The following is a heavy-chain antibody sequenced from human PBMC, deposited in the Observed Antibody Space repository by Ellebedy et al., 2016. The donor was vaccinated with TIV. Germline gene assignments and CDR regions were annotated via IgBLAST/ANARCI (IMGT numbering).Heavy chain of an antibody. CDR2: IAIDSTT. V-gene: IGHV3-66*01. J-gene: IGHJ3*02. CDR1: ELTVTSNF. Sequence: GESLKISCAASELTVTSNFMSWVRQAPGKGPAWVSTIAIDSTTYYADSVKGRFTISRDNSKNTLDIQMNSLRAEDTAVYYCARETYNDVDLKLWGIFDIWGQGTTATVSS. CDR3: ARETYNDVDLKLWGIFDI. D-gene: IGHD3-10*01.